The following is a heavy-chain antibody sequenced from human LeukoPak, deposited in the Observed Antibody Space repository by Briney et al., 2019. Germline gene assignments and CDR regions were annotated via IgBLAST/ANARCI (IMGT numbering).Heavy chain of an antibody. CDR2: IYYSGTT. Sequence: SETLSLTCTVSGGSLSSYYWSWIRQPPGKGLEWIGYIYYSGTTNYNPSLKSQVSVSVDTSKNQFSLEVSSVTAADAAVYYCARHGFRAGGTWIFDYWGQGILVTVSS. CDR1: GGSLSSYY. CDR3: ARHGFRAGGTWIFDY. J-gene: IGHJ4*02. D-gene: IGHD5-12*01. V-gene: IGHV4-59*08.